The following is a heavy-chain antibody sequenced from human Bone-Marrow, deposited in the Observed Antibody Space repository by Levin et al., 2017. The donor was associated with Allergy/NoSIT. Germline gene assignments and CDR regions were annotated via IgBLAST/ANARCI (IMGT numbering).Heavy chain of an antibody. V-gene: IGHV3-66*04. J-gene: IGHJ4*02. CDR1: GFTISNNY. Sequence: GGSLRLSCAVSGFTISNNYMSWVRQASGKGLEWVSVIYSGGSTYYADSVKGRFTISRANSENTLYLQMNSLRAEDTAVYYCARLDFNYGSYYWGQGTLVAVSS. CDR2: IYSGGST. D-gene: IGHD3-10*01. CDR3: ARLDFNYGSYY.